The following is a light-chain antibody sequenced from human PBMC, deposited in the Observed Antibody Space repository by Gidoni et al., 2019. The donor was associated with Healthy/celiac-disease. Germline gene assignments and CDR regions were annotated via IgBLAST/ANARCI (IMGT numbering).Light chain of an antibody. J-gene: IGKJ4*01. Sequence: EIVLTQSPATLSLSPGERATLSCRASQSVSSYLAWYQQKPGQAPRLLIYDASNRLHSPISSLEPEDFAVYYCQQRSNWPLLTFGGGTKVEIK. CDR2: DAS. CDR3: QQRSNWPLLT. CDR1: QSVSSY. V-gene: IGKV3-11*01.